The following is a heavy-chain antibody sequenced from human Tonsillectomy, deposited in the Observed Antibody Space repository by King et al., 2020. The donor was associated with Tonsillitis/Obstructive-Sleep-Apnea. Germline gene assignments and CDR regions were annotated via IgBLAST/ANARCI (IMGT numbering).Heavy chain of an antibody. CDR1: GGSISSSRYY. CDR3: ARGPEVWQWPPMIDY. V-gene: IGHV4-39*01. Sequence: LQLQESGPGLVKPSETLSLTCTVSGGSISSSRYYWGWIRQPPGKGLEWIGSIDVIGGPSFNPSLNSRVTISVDTSKNQFSLKLSSVTAADTAVYYCARGPEVWQWPPMIDYWGQGTLVTVSS. CDR2: IDVIGGP. D-gene: IGHD6-19*01. J-gene: IGHJ4*02.